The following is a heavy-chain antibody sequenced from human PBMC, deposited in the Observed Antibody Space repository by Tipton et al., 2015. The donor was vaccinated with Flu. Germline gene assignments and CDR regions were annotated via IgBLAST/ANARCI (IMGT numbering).Heavy chain of an antibody. CDR2: IYYSGST. CDR3: ARVEGGVVIATNYFDY. Sequence: TLSLTCTVSGGSISSYYWSWIRQPPGKGLEWIGYIYYSGSTNYNPSLKSRVTISVDTSKNQFSLKLSSVTAADTAVYYCARVEGGVVIATNYFDYWGQGTLVTVSS. J-gene: IGHJ4*02. CDR1: GGSISSYY. V-gene: IGHV4-59*01. D-gene: IGHD2-21*01.